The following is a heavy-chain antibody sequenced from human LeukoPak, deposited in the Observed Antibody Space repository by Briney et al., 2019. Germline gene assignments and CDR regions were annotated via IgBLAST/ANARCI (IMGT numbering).Heavy chain of an antibody. V-gene: IGHV1-24*01. CDR1: GYTLTELS. Sequence: ASVKVSCKVSGYTLTELSMHWVRQAPGKGLAWLGGFDPEDGETIYAQKFQGRVTMTEDTSTDTAYMELSSLRSEDTAVYYCATVRDPYSGSWLKLPYYGMDVWGQGTTVTVSS. D-gene: IGHD6-13*01. J-gene: IGHJ6*02. CDR2: FDPEDGET. CDR3: ATVRDPYSGSWLKLPYYGMDV.